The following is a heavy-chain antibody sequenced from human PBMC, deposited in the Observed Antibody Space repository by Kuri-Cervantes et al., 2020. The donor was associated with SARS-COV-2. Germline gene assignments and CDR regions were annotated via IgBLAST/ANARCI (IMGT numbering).Heavy chain of an antibody. CDR1: GFTFSSYG. J-gene: IGHJ4*02. CDR2: IRYDGSNK. CDR3: ARGTTGSGY. Sequence: GESLKISCAASGFTFSSYGMHWVRQAPGKGLEWVAFIRYDGSNKYYADSVKGRFTIPRDNAKNSLYLQMNSLRAEDTAVYYCARGTTGSGYWGQGTLVTVSS. D-gene: IGHD4-11*01. V-gene: IGHV3-30*02.